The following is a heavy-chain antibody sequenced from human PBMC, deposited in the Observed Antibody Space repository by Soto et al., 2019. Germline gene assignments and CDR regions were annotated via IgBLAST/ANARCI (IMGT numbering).Heavy chain of an antibody. J-gene: IGHJ5*02. V-gene: IGHV6-1*01. CDR1: GDSVSSNSAA. CDR2: TYYRSKWYN. CDR3: ARGWVVVAEVENWFDP. D-gene: IGHD2-15*01. Sequence: KQSQTLSLTCAISGDSVSSNSAAWNWIRQSPSRGLEWLGRTYYRSKWYNDYAVSVKSRITINPDTSKNQFSLQLNSVTPEDTAVYYCARGWVVVAEVENWFDPWGQGTLVTVSS.